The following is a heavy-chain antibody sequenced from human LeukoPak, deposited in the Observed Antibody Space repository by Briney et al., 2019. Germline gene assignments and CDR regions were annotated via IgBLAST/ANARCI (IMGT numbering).Heavy chain of an antibody. CDR2: INWNGGST. J-gene: IGHJ5*02. CDR3: ASGHSSGWYR. CDR1: GFTFYDYG. V-gene: IGHV3-20*04. D-gene: IGHD6-19*01. Sequence: GSLRLSCAASGFTFYDYGMSWVRPAPGKGLEWVSGINWNGGSTGYADSVKGRFTISRDNAKNSLYLQMNSLRAEDTALYYCASGHSSGWYRWGQGTLVTVSS.